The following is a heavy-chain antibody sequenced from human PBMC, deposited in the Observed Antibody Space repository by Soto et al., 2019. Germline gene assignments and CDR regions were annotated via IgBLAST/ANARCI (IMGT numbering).Heavy chain of an antibody. Sequence: SETLSLTCAVSGYSISSGYYWGWIRQPPGKGLEWIGSIYHSGSTYYNPSLKSRVTISVDTSKNQFSLKLSSVTAADTAVYYCARDNLQSLGYWGQGTLVTVSS. D-gene: IGHD1-1*01. CDR3: ARDNLQSLGY. V-gene: IGHV4-38-2*02. CDR2: IYHSGST. CDR1: GYSISSGYY. J-gene: IGHJ4*02.